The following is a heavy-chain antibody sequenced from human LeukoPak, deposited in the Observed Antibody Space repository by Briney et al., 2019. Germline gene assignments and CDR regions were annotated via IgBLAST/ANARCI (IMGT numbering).Heavy chain of an antibody. J-gene: IGHJ4*02. CDR3: ARVGSGSFDY. V-gene: IGHV4-59*01. CDR1: GGSISSYY. Sequence: PSETLSLTCTVSGGSISSYYWSWIRQPPGKGLEWIGYMCYCWNTNHNPSLKSRVTISIDTSKNQFSLKLSYVTAADTAVYYCARVGSGSFDYWGQGTLVTVSS. CDR2: MCYCWNT. D-gene: IGHD6-19*01.